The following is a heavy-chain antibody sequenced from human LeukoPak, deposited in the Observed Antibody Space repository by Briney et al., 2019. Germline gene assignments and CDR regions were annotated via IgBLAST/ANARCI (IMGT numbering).Heavy chain of an antibody. CDR1: GYTFTGYY. CDR2: INPNSGGT. Sequence: ASVKVSCKASGYTFTGYYMHWVRQAPGQGLEWMGWINPNSGGTNYAQKFQGRVTMTRDTSISTAYMELSRLRSDDTAVYYCARVYPGRYSSSWYSSRKPPNWFDPWGQGTLVTVSS. CDR3: ARVYPGRYSSSWYSSRKPPNWFDP. J-gene: IGHJ5*02. V-gene: IGHV1-2*02. D-gene: IGHD6-13*01.